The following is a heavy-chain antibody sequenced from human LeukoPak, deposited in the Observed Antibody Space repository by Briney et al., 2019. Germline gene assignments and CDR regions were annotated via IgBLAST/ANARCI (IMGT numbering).Heavy chain of an antibody. Sequence: ETLSLTCTVSGGSISSSSYYWGWIRQPPGKGLEWVANIRQDGSEKYYVDSVKGRFTISRDNAKNSLYLQMNSLRAEDTAVYYCARLRGLERHFDYWGQGTLVTVSS. CDR2: IRQDGSEK. CDR1: GGSISSSSYY. CDR3: ARLRGLERHFDY. V-gene: IGHV3-7*01. D-gene: IGHD1-1*01. J-gene: IGHJ4*02.